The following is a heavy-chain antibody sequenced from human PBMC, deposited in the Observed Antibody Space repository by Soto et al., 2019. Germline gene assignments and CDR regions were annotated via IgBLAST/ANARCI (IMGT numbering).Heavy chain of an antibody. Sequence: SETLSLTCTVSGGSVNTNYWTWIRQPPGRGPEWIGNIDYSGSAHYNPSLKSRVTMSIDMSKNQFSLRLNSVTAADTAVYYCASGRKDIVAPPHVFDIWGQGTMVPVS. D-gene: IGHD2-21*01. CDR1: GGSVNTNY. J-gene: IGHJ3*02. CDR3: ASGRKDIVAPPHVFDI. CDR2: IDYSGSA. V-gene: IGHV4-59*02.